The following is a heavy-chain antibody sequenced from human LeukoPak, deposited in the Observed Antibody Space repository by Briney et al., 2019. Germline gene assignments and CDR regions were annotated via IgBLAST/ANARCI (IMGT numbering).Heavy chain of an antibody. V-gene: IGHV1-2*02. CDR1: GYTFTGYY. D-gene: IGHD5-24*01. CDR2: INPNSGGT. J-gene: IGHJ4*02. Sequence: ASVKVSCTASGYTFTGYYMHWVRQAPGQGLEWMGWINPNSGGTNYAQKFQGRVTMTRDTSISTAYMELSRLRSDDTAVYYCARDKGDGYSMTFDYWGQGTLVTVSS. CDR3: ARDKGDGYSMTFDY.